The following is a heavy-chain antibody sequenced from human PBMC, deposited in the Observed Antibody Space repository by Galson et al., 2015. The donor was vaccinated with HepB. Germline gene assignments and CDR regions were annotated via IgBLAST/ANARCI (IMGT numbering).Heavy chain of an antibody. D-gene: IGHD5-24*01. CDR3: ARGGDGYNPADGTDY. J-gene: IGHJ4*02. CDR2: IDPSDSYT. Sequence: SGAEVKKPGESLRVSCKGSGYSFTSYWISWVRQMPGKGLGWMGRIDPSDSYTNYSPSFQGHVTISADKSISTAYLQWSSLKASDTAMYYCARGGDGYNPADGTDYWGQGTLVTVSS. CDR1: GYSFTSYW. V-gene: IGHV5-10-1*01.